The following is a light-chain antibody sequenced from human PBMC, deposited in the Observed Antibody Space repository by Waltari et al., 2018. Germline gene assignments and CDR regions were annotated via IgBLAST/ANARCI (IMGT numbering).Light chain of an antibody. J-gene: IGKJ2*02. CDR3: QQYNSYPWT. Sequence: DIQMTQSPSTLSASVGDRVTITCRASQGLGSWLAWFQQKPGKAPDLLIYKASNLESGGPARFSGSGYGREFPLTITSLQAENSATYYCQQYNSYPWTFGQGTKLEIK. V-gene: IGKV1-5*03. CDR2: KAS. CDR1: QGLGSW.